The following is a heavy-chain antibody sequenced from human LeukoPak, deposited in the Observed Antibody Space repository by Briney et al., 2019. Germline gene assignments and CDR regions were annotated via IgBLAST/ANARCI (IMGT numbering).Heavy chain of an antibody. CDR1: GGSISSYY. V-gene: IGHV4-4*07. J-gene: IGHJ6*03. CDR2: ICTSGST. D-gene: IGHD2-2*01. CDR3: ARVGYYCSSTSCYQDYYMDV. Sequence: SETLSLTCTVSGGSISSYYWSWIRQPAGKGLEWIGRICTSGSTNYNPSLKSRVTMSVDTSKNQFSLKLSSVTAADTAVYYCARVGYYCSSTSCYQDYYMDVWGKGTTVTVSS.